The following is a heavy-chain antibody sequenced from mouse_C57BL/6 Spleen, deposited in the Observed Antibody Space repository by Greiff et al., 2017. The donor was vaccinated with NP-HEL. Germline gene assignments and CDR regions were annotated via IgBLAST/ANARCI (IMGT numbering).Heavy chain of an antibody. V-gene: IGHV8-8*01. J-gene: IGHJ1*03. D-gene: IGHD2-2*01. Sequence: QVQLKESGPGILQPSQTLSLTCSFSGFSLSTFGMGVGWIRQPSGKGLEWLAHIWWDDDKYYNPALKSRLTIAKDTSKNQVFLKIANVYTADTATYYCSRIEGLRRNWYFDVWGTGTTVTVSS. CDR1: GFSLSTFGMG. CDR2: IWWDDDK. CDR3: SRIEGLRRNWYFDV.